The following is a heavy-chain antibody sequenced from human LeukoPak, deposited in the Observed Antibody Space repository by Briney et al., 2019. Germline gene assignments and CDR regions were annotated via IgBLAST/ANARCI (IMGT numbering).Heavy chain of an antibody. CDR3: ARAVGYCTNGVCYSGPGYYYYMDV. CDR2: INHSGST. J-gene: IGHJ6*03. Sequence: PSETLSLTCAVYGGSFSGYYWSWIRQPPGKGLEWIGEINHSGSTNYNPSLKSRVTISVDTSKNQFSLKLSSVTAADTAVYYCARAVGYCTNGVCYSGPGYYYYMDVWGKGTTVTVSS. CDR1: GGSFSGYY. V-gene: IGHV4-34*01. D-gene: IGHD2-8*01.